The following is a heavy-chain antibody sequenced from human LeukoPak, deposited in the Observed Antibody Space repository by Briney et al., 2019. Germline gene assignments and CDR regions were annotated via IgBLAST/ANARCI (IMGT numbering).Heavy chain of an antibody. Sequence: KSGGSLRPSCAASGFTFSSYSMNWVRQAPGKGLEWVSSISSSSSYIYYADSVKGRFTISRDNAKNSLYLQMNSLRAEDTAVYYCAREHSGSYAYYYYMDVWGKGTTVTVSS. J-gene: IGHJ6*03. V-gene: IGHV3-21*01. CDR2: ISSSSSYI. CDR1: GFTFSSYS. CDR3: AREHSGSYAYYYYMDV. D-gene: IGHD1-26*01.